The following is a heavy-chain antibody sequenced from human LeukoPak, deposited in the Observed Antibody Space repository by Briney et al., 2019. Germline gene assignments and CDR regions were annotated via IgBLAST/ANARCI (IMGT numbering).Heavy chain of an antibody. CDR3: ASKVDTDFDY. D-gene: IGHD5-18*01. Sequence: TSETLSLTCAVYGGSFSGYYWSWIRQPPGKGLEWIGEINHSGSTNYNPSLKSRVTISVDTSKNQFSLKLSSVTAADTAVYYCASKVDTDFDYWGQGTLVTVSS. CDR2: INHSGST. J-gene: IGHJ4*02. CDR1: GGSFSGYY. V-gene: IGHV4-34*01.